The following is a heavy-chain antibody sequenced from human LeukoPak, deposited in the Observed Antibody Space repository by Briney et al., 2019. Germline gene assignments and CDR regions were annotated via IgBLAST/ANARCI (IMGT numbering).Heavy chain of an antibody. J-gene: IGHJ4*02. D-gene: IGHD3-22*01. CDR3: AKVKPTYYYDSSGYPMTSYFDY. CDR1: GYGFISHY. V-gene: IGHV1-18*04. Sequence: ASVKVSCKTSGYGFISHYMHWVRQAPGQGLEWMGWISAYNGNTNYAQKLQGRVTMTTDTSTSTAYMELRSLRSDDTAVYYCAKVKPTYYYDSSGYPMTSYFDYWGQGTLVTVSS. CDR2: ISAYNGNT.